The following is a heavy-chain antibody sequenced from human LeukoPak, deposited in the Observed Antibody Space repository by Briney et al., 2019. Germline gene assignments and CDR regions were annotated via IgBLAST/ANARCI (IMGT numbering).Heavy chain of an antibody. CDR2: IIPIFGTA. D-gene: IGHD3-10*01. CDR3: AREAWFGELSYFDY. J-gene: IGHJ4*02. Sequence: SVKVSCKASGGTFSSYAISWVRQAPGQGLEWTGGIIPIFGTANYAQKFQGRVTITTDESTSTAYMELSSLRSEDTAVYYCAREAWFGELSYFDYWGQGTLVTVSS. V-gene: IGHV1-69*05. CDR1: GGTFSSYA.